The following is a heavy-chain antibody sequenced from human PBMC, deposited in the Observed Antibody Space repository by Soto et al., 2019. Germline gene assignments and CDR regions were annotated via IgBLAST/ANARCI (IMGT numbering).Heavy chain of an antibody. CDR1: GGTFSSYA. Sequence: QVQLVQSGAEVKKPGSSVKVSCKASGGTFSSYAISWVRQAPGQGLEWMGGIIPIFGTANYAQKFQGRVTINADEFTRNAHMELSRLGSEDTGVYYCARGDALYFSGIDVLGQGTTVTVSS. CDR3: ARGDALYFSGIDV. J-gene: IGHJ6*02. CDR2: IIPIFGTA. D-gene: IGHD1-26*01. V-gene: IGHV1-69*01.